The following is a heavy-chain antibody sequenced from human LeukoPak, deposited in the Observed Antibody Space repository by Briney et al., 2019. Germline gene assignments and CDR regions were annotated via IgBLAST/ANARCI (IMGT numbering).Heavy chain of an antibody. CDR3: ARAGSSSCYLPGRDWFDP. Sequence: GASVKVSCKASGYTFTGSFIQWVRQAPGQGLEWMGWINPNSGGTKSAQKFQGRVVMTRDTSISTAYMELSRLRSDDTAVYYCARAGSSSCYLPGRDWFDPWGQGTLVTVSS. D-gene: IGHD2-2*01. CDR2: INPNSGGT. V-gene: IGHV1-2*02. CDR1: GYTFTGSF. J-gene: IGHJ5*02.